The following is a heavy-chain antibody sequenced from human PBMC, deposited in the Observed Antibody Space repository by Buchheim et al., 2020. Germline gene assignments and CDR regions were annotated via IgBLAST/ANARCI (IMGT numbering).Heavy chain of an antibody. CDR2: IWYDGSNK. Sequence: QVQLVESGGGVVQPGRSLRLSCAASGFTFSSYGMHWVRQAPGKGLEWVAVIWYDGSNKYYADYVKGRFTISSDNSKNTLYLQMNSLRAEDTAVYYCARDTSGGSSYYHGMDVWGQGTT. V-gene: IGHV3-33*01. CDR3: ARDTSGGSSYYHGMDV. CDR1: GFTFSSYG. J-gene: IGHJ6*02. D-gene: IGHD2-15*01.